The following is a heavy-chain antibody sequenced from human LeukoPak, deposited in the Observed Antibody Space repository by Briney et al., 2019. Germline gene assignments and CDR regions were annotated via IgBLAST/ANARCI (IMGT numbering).Heavy chain of an antibody. D-gene: IGHD1-14*01. CDR2: IRYDGSNK. J-gene: IGHJ2*01. CDR3: ARATVGSHWYFDL. V-gene: IGHV3-30*02. Sequence: GGSLRLSCAASGFTFSSYGMHWVRQAPGKGLEWVAFIRYDGSNKYYADSVKGRFTISRDNSKNTLYLQMNSLRAEDTAVYYCARATVGSHWYFDLWGRGTLVTVSS. CDR1: GFTFSSYG.